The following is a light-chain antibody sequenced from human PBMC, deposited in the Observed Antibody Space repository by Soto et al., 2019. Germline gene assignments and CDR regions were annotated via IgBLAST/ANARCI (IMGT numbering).Light chain of an antibody. V-gene: IGLV3-1*01. CDR3: QAWDSSTNYV. Sequence: SYELTQPPSVSVSPGQTASITCSGDKLGDKYTCWYQQKPGQSPVLVLYQDTKRPSGIPERFSGSNSGNTATLTISGTQAMDEADYYCQAWDSSTNYVFGTGTKVTVL. J-gene: IGLJ1*01. CDR1: KLGDKY. CDR2: QDT.